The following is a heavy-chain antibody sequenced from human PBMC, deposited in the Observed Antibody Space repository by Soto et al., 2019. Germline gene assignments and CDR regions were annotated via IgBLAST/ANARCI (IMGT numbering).Heavy chain of an antibody. Sequence: QVQLQESGPELVRPSQTLSLTSSGSGGSISGGGYYWSWIRQHPGKGLEWIGYIYYSESTYYNPSLKSRVTISVDTSLNQLSLKLRSVTAADTAVYYCARYSGYVDCWGQGTLVTVSS. CDR1: GGSISGGGYY. J-gene: IGHJ4*02. D-gene: IGHD3-22*01. CDR3: ARYSGYVDC. CDR2: IYYSEST. V-gene: IGHV4-31*03.